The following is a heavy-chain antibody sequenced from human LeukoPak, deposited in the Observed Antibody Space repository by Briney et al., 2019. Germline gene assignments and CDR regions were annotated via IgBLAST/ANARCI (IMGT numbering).Heavy chain of an antibody. CDR1: GGSISSGDYY. CDR2: IYYSGST. J-gene: IGHJ5*02. D-gene: IGHD3-3*01. V-gene: IGHV4-30-4*01. Sequence: PSQTLSLTCTVSGGSISSGDYYWSWIRQPPGKGLEWIGYIYYSGSTYYNPSLKSRVTISVDTSKNQFSLKLSSVTAADTAMYYCVRDGSGYFNWFDPWGQGTLVTVSS. CDR3: VRDGSGYFNWFDP.